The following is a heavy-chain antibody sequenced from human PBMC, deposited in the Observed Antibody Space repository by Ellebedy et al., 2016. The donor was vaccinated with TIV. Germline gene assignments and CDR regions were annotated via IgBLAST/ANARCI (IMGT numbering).Heavy chain of an antibody. V-gene: IGHV3-7*04. D-gene: IGHD6-19*01. CDR1: GFTFSSYW. CDR3: ATDLDYSSGALGH. Sequence: PGGSLRLSCAASGFTFSSYWMTRVRQAPGKGLEWVANIKEDGSKKSYVDSVKGRFTISRDNAKKSLYLEVNSLRAEDTGVYYCATDLDYSSGALGHWGQGTLVTVSS. J-gene: IGHJ4*02. CDR2: IKEDGSKK.